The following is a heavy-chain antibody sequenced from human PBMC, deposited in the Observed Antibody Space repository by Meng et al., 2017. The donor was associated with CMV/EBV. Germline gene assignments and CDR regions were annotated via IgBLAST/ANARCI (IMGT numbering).Heavy chain of an antibody. CDR3: ARGFSITALSDY. V-gene: IGHV3-21*01. J-gene: IGHJ4*02. CDR2: ISSSSSYI. D-gene: IGHD1-14*01. Sequence: GGSLRLSCAASGFTFSSYAMHWVRQAPGKGLEWVSSISSSSSYIYYADSVKGRFTISRDNAKNSLYLQMNSLRAEDTAVYYCARGFSITALSDYWGQGTLVTVSS. CDR1: GFTFSSYA.